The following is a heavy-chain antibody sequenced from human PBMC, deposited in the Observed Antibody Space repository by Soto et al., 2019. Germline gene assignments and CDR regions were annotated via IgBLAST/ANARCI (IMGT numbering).Heavy chain of an antibody. Sequence: DVQLVESGGGLIQPGGSLRLSCAASGFTVSGKKYLAWVRQAPGKGLEWVSALYDVDGTYYADSVKGRFTTSGDCSKTIVYLQMNSLRPDDTAVYYCATWHLREHAYDIWGQGTAVTVSS. CDR1: GFTVSGKKY. V-gene: IGHV3-53*01. D-gene: IGHD4-17*01. CDR2: LYDVDGT. CDR3: ATWHLREHAYDI. J-gene: IGHJ3*02.